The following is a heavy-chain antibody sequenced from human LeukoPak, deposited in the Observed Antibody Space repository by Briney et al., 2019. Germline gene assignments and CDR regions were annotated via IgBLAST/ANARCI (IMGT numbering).Heavy chain of an antibody. CDR3: ARDLPSYCSDSGNMFDP. CDR1: GGSISNFY. D-gene: IGHD3-10*01. V-gene: IGHV4-4*07. Sequence: SETLSLICTVSGGSISNFYWSWIRQPAGKGLEWIGRIYSSGRTNYNSSLKSRVAMSIDTSNNQFSLKLSSVTAADTAVYYCARDLPSYCSDSGNMFDPWGQGTLVTVSS. J-gene: IGHJ5*02. CDR2: IYSSGRT.